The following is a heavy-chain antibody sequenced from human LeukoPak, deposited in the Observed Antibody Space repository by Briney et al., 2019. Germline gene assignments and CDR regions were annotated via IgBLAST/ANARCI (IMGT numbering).Heavy chain of an antibody. Sequence: GGSLRLSCTASGFIFSNYGIHWVRQAPGKGLEWVAFIESEERNKHYAESVKGRFTISRDNSRNTLYLQMNSLRPEDTAAYYCTKGISTEDYRFFFWGQGALVTVSS. V-gene: IGHV3-30*02. J-gene: IGHJ4*02. D-gene: IGHD3-16*02. CDR3: TKGISTEDYRFFF. CDR1: GFIFSNYG. CDR2: IESEERNK.